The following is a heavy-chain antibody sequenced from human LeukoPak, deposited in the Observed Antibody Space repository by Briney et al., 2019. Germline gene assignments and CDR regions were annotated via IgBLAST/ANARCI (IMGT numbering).Heavy chain of an antibody. D-gene: IGHD5-18*01. CDR1: GGSISSYY. J-gene: IGHJ6*03. CDR2: IYYDWST. V-gene: IGHV4-59*12. Sequence: SETLSLTCTVSGGSISSYYWSWIRQSPGKGLEWIGYIYYDWSTNYNPSLRGRVTISVDTPKNQFSLKLSSVTAAETAVYYCAREGRYRYGYNEYHLYMDIWGKGTTVTVSS. CDR3: AREGRYRYGYNEYHLYMDI.